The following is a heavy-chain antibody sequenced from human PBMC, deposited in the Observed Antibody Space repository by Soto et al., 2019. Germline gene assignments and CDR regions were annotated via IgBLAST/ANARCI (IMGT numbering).Heavy chain of an antibody. J-gene: IGHJ5*02. V-gene: IGHV1-69*12. CDR1: GGTFSNYA. D-gene: IGHD5-12*01. Sequence: QVQLVQSGAEVKKPGSSVKVSCKASGGTFSNYAISWVRQAPGQGLEWVGGIIPIFGTTNFAQKFQGRVTMTADESTTTASMELSGLRSEDTDVYYCARDGGRDGYFGTWLDPWGQGTLVTVSS. CDR2: IIPIFGTT. CDR3: ARDGGRDGYFGTWLDP.